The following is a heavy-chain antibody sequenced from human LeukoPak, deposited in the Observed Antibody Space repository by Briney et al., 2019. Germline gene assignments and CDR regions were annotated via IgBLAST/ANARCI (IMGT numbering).Heavy chain of an antibody. CDR1: GFTFSSYW. D-gene: IGHD2-2*01. J-gene: IGHJ5*02. CDR3: ARDPYCSSTGCYSGSWFDP. Sequence: GGSLRLSCAASGFTFSSYWMHWVRQAPGEGLVWVSSINSDGSRTSCADSVKGRFTISRDNAKNTLYLQMSSLRAEDTAVYYCARDPYCSSTGCYSGSWFDPWGQGTLVTVSS. CDR2: INSDGSRT. V-gene: IGHV3-74*01.